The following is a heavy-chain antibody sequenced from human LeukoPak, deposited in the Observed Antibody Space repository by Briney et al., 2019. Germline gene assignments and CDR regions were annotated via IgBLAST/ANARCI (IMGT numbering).Heavy chain of an antibody. Sequence: GASVKVSCKASGGTFSSYAISWVRQAPGQGLEWMGGIIPIFGTANYAQKFQGRVTITADESTSTAYMELSSLRSEDTAVYYCAKGEKTRPFGGVIDYWGQGTLVTVSS. J-gene: IGHJ4*02. D-gene: IGHD3-16*02. CDR2: IIPIFGTA. CDR1: GGTFSSYA. V-gene: IGHV1-69*13. CDR3: AKGEKTRPFGGVIDY.